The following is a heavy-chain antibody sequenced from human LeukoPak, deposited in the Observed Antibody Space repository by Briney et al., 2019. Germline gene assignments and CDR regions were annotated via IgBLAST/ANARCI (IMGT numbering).Heavy chain of an antibody. Sequence: GGSLRLSCAASGFTFRDYTMNWVRQSPGKRLQWVSYVSFGSSYISYADSLKGRFTISRDDAKSSVYLEMTSLRAEDTAVYYCARASTEYAVTDGFDTWGPGTLVTVSS. D-gene: IGHD4-17*01. CDR3: ARASTEYAVTDGFDT. CDR1: GFTFRDYT. V-gene: IGHV3-21*01. J-gene: IGHJ5*02. CDR2: VSFGSSYI.